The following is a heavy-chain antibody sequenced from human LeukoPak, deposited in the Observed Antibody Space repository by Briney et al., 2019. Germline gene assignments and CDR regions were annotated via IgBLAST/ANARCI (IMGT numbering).Heavy chain of an antibody. CDR2: IRPDGSDK. CDR3: GRWGVNAGLDR. D-gene: IGHD3-10*01. CDR1: GFTFSNNW. Sequence: GGSLRLSCAASGFTFSNNWMGWVRQAPGKGLEWVANIRPDGSDKYYVDSVRGRFTISRDNAQNSLNLQMNSLRAEDSAVYYCGRWGVNAGLDRWGQGTLVIASS. V-gene: IGHV3-7*01. J-gene: IGHJ5*02.